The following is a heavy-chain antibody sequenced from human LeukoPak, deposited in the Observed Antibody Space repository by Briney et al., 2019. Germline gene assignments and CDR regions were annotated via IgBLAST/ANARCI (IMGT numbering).Heavy chain of an antibody. J-gene: IGHJ4*02. CDR3: ARHGQGPLIPLDY. V-gene: IGHV4-59*08. CDR1: GGSISGYY. CDR2: IFYSGST. D-gene: IGHD3-16*01. Sequence: SETLSLTCTVSGGSISGYYWSWIRQSPAKGLEWIGYIFYSGSTNYNPSLKGRGIISVDRSKNQFSLTLYSLTAADTAVYFCARHGQGPLIPLDYWGQGILVTVS.